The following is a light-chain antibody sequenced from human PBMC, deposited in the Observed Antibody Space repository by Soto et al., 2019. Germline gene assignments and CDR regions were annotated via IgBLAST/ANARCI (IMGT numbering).Light chain of an antibody. V-gene: IGKV3-15*01. J-gene: IGKJ1*01. CDR1: QSVGGN. CDR3: QQYNNWPRT. CDR2: GAS. Sequence: EIVMTQSPGTLSVSPGERATLSCRASQSVGGNLAWYQQKPGQAPRLLIYGASTRATGIPARFSGSGSGTEFTLTISSLQSEDFAVYYCQQYNNWPRTFGQGTKVEIQ.